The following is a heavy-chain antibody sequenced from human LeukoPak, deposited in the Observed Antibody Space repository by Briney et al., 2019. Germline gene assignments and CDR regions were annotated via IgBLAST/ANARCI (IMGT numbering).Heavy chain of an antibody. J-gene: IGHJ4*02. V-gene: IGHV3-30*07. CDR3: ARDSAGNDY. Sequence: PGGSLRLSCAAPGFTFSGYSMHWVRQAPGKGLEWVAVISYDGSDKYYADSVKGRFTISRDNAKNSLYLQMNSLRAEDTAMYYCARDSAGNDYWGQGTLVTVSS. CDR2: ISYDGSDK. D-gene: IGHD6-13*01. CDR1: GFTFSGYS.